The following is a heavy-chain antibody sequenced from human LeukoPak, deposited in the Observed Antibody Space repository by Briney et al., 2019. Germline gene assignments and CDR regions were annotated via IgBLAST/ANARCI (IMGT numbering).Heavy chain of an antibody. D-gene: IGHD3-9*01. V-gene: IGHV4-59*08. CDR1: GGSISSYY. Sequence: PSETLSLTCTVSGGSISSYYWSWIRQPPGKGLEWIGYIYYSGSTNYNPSLKSRVTISVDTSKNQFSLKLSSVTAADTAVYYCARHMGYFGENDYWGQGTLVTVSS. CDR3: ARHMGYFGENDY. J-gene: IGHJ4*02. CDR2: IYYSGST.